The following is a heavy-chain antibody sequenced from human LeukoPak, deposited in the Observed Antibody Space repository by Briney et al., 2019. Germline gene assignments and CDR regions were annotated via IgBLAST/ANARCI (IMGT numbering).Heavy chain of an antibody. D-gene: IGHD6-13*01. CDR1: GGTFSSYA. CDR3: ATRIAAAGWFDP. CDR2: IIPIFGTA. V-gene: IGHV1-69*13. Sequence: ASVKVSCKASGGTFSSYAISWVRQAPGQGLEWMGGIIPIFGTANYAQKFQGRVTITADESTSTAYMELSSLRSEDTAVYYCATRIAAAGWFDPWGQGTLVTVSS. J-gene: IGHJ5*02.